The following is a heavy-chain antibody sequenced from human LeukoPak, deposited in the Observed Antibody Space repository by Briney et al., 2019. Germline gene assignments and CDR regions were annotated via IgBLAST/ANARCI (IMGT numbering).Heavy chain of an antibody. CDR2: ISGSAGKI. CDR3: AGRVTGYSSGYVY. Sequence: GGSLRLSCAASGFTFSNYAMSWVRQAPGKGLDWVSVISGSAGKIRYAGSVKGRFTISRDNSENTVYLQMNNLRAEDTAVYYCAGRVTGYSSGYVYWGQGTLVTVSS. CDR1: GFTFSNYA. J-gene: IGHJ4*02. V-gene: IGHV3-23*01. D-gene: IGHD5-18*01.